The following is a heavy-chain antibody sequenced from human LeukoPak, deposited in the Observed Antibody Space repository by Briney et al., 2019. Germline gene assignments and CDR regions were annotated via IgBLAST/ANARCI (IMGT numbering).Heavy chain of an antibody. J-gene: IGHJ4*02. CDR2: INHSGTT. D-gene: IGHD3-16*02. V-gene: IGHV4-34*01. CDR3: ASHYSSGSYHYTGSFDS. CDR1: GGSFSDYY. Sequence: SETLSLTCAVYGGSFSDYYWSWIRQPPGKGLEWIGEINHSGTTNYSPSLKSRVSISVDTSKNQFSLKLSSVTAADAAMYYCASHYSSGSYHYTGSFDSWGQGMLVNVSS.